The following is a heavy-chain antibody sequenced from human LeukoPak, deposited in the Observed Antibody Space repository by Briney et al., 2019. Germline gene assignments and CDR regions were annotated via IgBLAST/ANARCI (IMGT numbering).Heavy chain of an antibody. CDR2: ISGSGGST. V-gene: IGHV3-23*01. CDR3: ARSFSGYRDY. CDR1: GFTFSSQA. J-gene: IGHJ4*02. Sequence: PGGSLRLSCAASGFTFSSQAMSWVRQAPGKGLEWVSAISGSGGSTYYADSVKGRFTISRDNSKNTLYLQMNSLRAEDTCVYYCARSFSGYRDYWGQGTQVSVSS. D-gene: IGHD3-22*01.